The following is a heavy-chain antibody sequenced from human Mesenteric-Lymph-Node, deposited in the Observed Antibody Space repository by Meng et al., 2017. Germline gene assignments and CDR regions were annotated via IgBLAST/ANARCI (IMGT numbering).Heavy chain of an antibody. CDR3: ASGRKYCSSTSCYGQFDY. Sequence: DSGPGRVKPSGTLSLTCTVSGDSISSDIWWSWVRQPPGKGLEWIGEIYHSGSTNYNPSLKSRVTISVDKSKNQFSLKLSSVTAADAAVYYCASGRKYCSSTSCYGQFDYWGQGTLVTVSS. CDR2: IYHSGST. D-gene: IGHD2-2*01. V-gene: IGHV4-4*02. CDR1: GDSISSDIW. J-gene: IGHJ4*02.